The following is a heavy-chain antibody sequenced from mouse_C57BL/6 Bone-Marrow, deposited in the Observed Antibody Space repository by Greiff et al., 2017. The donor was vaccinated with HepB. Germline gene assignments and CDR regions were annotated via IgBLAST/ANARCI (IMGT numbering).Heavy chain of an antibody. CDR1: GYTFTSYW. Sequence: VQLQQSGAELVKPGASVKMSCKASGYTFTSYWITWVKQRPGQGLEWIGDIYPGSGSTNYNEKFKSKATLTVDTSSSTAYMQLSSLTSEDSAVYYCATRGLLKDYFDYWGQGTTLTVSS. CDR3: ATRGLLKDYFDY. D-gene: IGHD2-14*01. CDR2: IYPGSGST. J-gene: IGHJ2*01. V-gene: IGHV1-55*01.